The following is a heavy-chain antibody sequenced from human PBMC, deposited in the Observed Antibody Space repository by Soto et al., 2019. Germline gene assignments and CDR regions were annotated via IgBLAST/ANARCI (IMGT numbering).Heavy chain of an antibody. Sequence: EVQLLESGGGLVQPGGSLRLSCAASGFPLSTYGMTCVRQAPGKGLEWVSAITGTGGNTYYVDSVKGRFTSSRDNSKNMLYLEVNSLSVEDTAVYYCARIRGYWYGLDVWGQGTTVTVSS. CDR3: ARIRGYWYGLDV. V-gene: IGHV3-23*01. J-gene: IGHJ6*02. CDR1: GFPLSTYG. CDR2: ITGTGGNT.